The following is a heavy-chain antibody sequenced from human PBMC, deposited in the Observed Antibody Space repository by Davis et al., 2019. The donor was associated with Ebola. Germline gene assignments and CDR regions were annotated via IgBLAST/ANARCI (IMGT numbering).Heavy chain of an antibody. V-gene: IGHV1-69*13. CDR3: ARDPSYGSGSIHYYYMDV. CDR1: GGTFTSYV. Sequence: SVKVSCKASGGTFTSYVISWVRQAPGQGLEWMGGIIPISGTTNYAQKFQGRVTTTADESTSTAYMELNSLSSEDTAVYYCARDPSYGSGSIHYYYMDVWGKGTTVTVSS. J-gene: IGHJ6*03. D-gene: IGHD3-10*01. CDR2: IIPISGTT.